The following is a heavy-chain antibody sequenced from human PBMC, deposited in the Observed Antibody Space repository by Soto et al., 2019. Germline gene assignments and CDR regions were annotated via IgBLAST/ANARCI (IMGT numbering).Heavy chain of an antibody. CDR1: GGTFSSYA. J-gene: IGHJ6*02. CDR3: ARRSYDFWSGYYADYYYGMDV. V-gene: IGHV1-69*01. Sequence: QVQLVQSGAEVKKPGSSVKVSCKASGGTFSSYAISWVRQAPGQGREWMGGIIPIFGTANYAQKFQGRVTITADESTSTAYMELSSLRSEDTAVYYCARRSYDFWSGYYADYYYGMDVWGQGTTVTVSS. D-gene: IGHD3-3*01. CDR2: IIPIFGTA.